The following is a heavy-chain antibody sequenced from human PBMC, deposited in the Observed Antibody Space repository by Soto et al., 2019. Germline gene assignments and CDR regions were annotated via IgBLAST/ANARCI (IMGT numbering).Heavy chain of an antibody. J-gene: IGHJ3*02. V-gene: IGHV4-31*03. CDR3: ERDRPRQAYWWTCCYSDAFNM. D-gene: IGHD2-21*01. CDR2: IYHSGEM. Sequence: QGQLHESGPGLVRPSQTLSLTCSVSGRSISIDGFYWSWVRQHPGNGLEWIGSIYHSGEMYYNRSLKSRVTIVVDTFKNSFSLNLTSVTAADTAVYYCERDRPRQAYWWTCCYSDAFNMWGQGTMVTVSS. CDR1: GRSISIDGFY.